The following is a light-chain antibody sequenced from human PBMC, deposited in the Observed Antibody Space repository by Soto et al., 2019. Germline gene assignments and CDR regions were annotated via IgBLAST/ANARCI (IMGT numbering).Light chain of an antibody. CDR3: MQALQTPPIT. Sequence: DVVMTQSPLSLPVTLGQPASISCRSSQSLVYSDGNTYLNWFQQRPGQPPRRLIYKLSNRDSGVPDRFSGSGSGTDFTLKISRVEAEDVGVYYCMQALQTPPITFGQGTRLEI. J-gene: IGKJ5*01. CDR1: QSLVYSDGNTY. CDR2: KLS. V-gene: IGKV2-30*01.